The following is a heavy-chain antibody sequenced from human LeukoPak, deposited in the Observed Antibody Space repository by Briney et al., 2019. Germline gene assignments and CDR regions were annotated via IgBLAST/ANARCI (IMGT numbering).Heavy chain of an antibody. V-gene: IGHV1-8*01. CDR3: ARDPAMASWNAFDI. CDR2: MNPNTGNT. J-gene: IGHJ3*02. D-gene: IGHD5-18*01. CDR1: GYTFTSYD. Sequence: ASVKVSCKASGYTFTSYDINWVRQATGQGLEWMGWMNPNTGNTGYAQKFQGRVTMTRNTSIRTAYMELSSLRSEDTAVYYCARDPAMASWNAFDIWGQGTMVTVSS.